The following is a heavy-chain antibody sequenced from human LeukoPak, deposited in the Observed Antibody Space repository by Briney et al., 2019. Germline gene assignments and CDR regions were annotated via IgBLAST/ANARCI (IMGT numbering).Heavy chain of an antibody. Sequence: GGSLTLSCAVSGFIFSNARMNWGRQAPGKGLGWDGRIKSISDGETQHYAAPVKRRVTISRDDSKSTLHLQMRSLRTEDTAVYYCTTLWMGPEHWGQGTLVTVCS. CDR3: TTLWMGPEH. J-gene: IGHJ1*01. CDR2: IKSISDGETQ. CDR1: GFIFSNAR. V-gene: IGHV3-15*01. D-gene: IGHD3-3*01.